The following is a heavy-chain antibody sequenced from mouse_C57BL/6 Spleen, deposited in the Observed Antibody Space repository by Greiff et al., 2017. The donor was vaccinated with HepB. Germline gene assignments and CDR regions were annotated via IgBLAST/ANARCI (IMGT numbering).Heavy chain of an antibody. CDR1: GYSITSGYY. V-gene: IGHV3-6*01. J-gene: IGHJ1*03. Sequence: DVKLQESGPGLVKPSQSLSLTCSVTGYSITSGYYWNWIRQFPGNNLEWMGYISYDGSNNYNPSLTNRISITRDTSKNQFFLKLNSVTTEDTATYYCARYFDVWGTGTTVTVSS. CDR2: ISYDGSN. CDR3: ARYFDV.